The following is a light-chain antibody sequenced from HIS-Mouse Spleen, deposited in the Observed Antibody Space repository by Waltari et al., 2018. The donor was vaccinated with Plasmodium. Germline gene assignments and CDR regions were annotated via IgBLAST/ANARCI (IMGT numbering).Light chain of an antibody. J-gene: IGLJ2*01. CDR2: LNSDGSH. V-gene: IGLV4-69*01. Sequence: QLVLTQSPSASASLGASVKLTCTLSSWHSRYAIAWHQQQPEKGPRYLMKLNSDGSHSKGDGIPDRFSGSSSGAERYLTISSLQSEDEADYYCQTWGTGMGVFGGGTKLTVL. CDR1: SWHSRYA. CDR3: QTWGTGMGV.